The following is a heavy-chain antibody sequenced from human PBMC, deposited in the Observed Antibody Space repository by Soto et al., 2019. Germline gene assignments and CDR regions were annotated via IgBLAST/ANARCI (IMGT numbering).Heavy chain of an antibody. CDR2: ISTSGHV. CDR3: ARDNNDFWSLYPLAFDY. V-gene: IGHV4-4*07. Sequence: PSETLSLTCSVSGGSLIKYYWIWSGHPSGKGLEWIGRISTSGHVVSKVSLRSRLTMSVDMSNNHFSLKLTSVTAADTAVYYCARDNNDFWSLYPLAFDYWGQGALVTVSS. D-gene: IGHD3-3*01. CDR1: GGSLIKYY. J-gene: IGHJ4*02.